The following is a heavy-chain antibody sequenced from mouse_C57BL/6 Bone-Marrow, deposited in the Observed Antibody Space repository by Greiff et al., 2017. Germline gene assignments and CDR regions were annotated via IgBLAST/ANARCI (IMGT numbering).Heavy chain of an antibody. CDR2: IDPEDGDT. Sequence: DVQLVESGAELVRPGASVKLSCTASGFNIKDYYMHWVKQRPEQGLAWIGRIDPEDGDTEYAPKFQGTATMTADTSSNQASLQLSILTAEYTAVTYCTTIYYDYDGWYFDVWGTGTTVTVSS. J-gene: IGHJ1*03. D-gene: IGHD2-4*01. CDR1: GFNIKDYY. CDR3: TTIYYDYDGWYFDV. V-gene: IGHV14-1*01.